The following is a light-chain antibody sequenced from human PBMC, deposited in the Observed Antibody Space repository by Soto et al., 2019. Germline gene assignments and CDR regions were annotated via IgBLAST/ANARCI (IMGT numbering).Light chain of an antibody. CDR1: SSDVGGYNY. Sequence: QSALTQPASVSGSPGQSITISCTGTSSDVGGYNYVSWYQQHPGKAPKLMIYEVSNRPPGVSNRFSGSQSGNTASLTISGLQAEDEADYYCSSYTSSSIDYVFGTGTKVTVL. V-gene: IGLV2-14*01. CDR2: EVS. J-gene: IGLJ1*01. CDR3: SSYTSSSIDYV.